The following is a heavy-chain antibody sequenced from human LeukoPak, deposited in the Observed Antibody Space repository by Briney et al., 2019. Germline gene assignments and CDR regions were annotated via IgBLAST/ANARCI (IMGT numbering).Heavy chain of an antibody. V-gene: IGHV4-4*07. CDR2: IYTSGST. J-gene: IGHJ4*02. CDR3: AREVTLSYYDSSGYIDY. D-gene: IGHD3-22*01. CDR1: GGSISSYY. Sequence: SETLSLTCTVSGGSISSYYWSWIRQPAGKGLEWIGRIYTSGSTNYNPSLKSRVTMSVDTSKNQFSLKLSSVTAADTAVYYCAREVTLSYYDSSGYIDYWGQGTLVTVSS.